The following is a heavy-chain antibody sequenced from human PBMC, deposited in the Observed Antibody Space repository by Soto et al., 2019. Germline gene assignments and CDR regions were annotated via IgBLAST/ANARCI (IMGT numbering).Heavy chain of an antibody. Sequence: QVQLVQSGAEVKKPGASVKVSCKASGYTFTSYYMHWVRQAPGQGLEWMGIINPSGGSTSYAQKFQGRVTMTRDTSTSTVYMELSSLRSEDKAVYYCARVYPSDTRYGYVGNNWFDPWGQGTLVTVSS. CDR2: INPSGGST. V-gene: IGHV1-46*03. D-gene: IGHD5-18*01. CDR3: ARVYPSDTRYGYVGNNWFDP. J-gene: IGHJ5*02. CDR1: GYTFTSYY.